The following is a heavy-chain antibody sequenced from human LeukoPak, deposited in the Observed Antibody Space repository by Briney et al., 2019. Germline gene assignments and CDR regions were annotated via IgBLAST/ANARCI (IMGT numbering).Heavy chain of an antibody. J-gene: IGHJ2*01. V-gene: IGHV1-18*01. D-gene: IGHD3-22*01. CDR2: ISAYNGNT. CDR3: ARVSPSYDSSGYQGSGYWYFDL. Sequence: ASVKVSCKASGGTFSSDTISWVRQAPGQGLEWMGWISAYNGNTNYAQKLQGRVTMTTDTSTSTAYMELRSLRSDDTAVYYCARVSPSYDSSGYQGSGYWYFDLWGRGTLVTVSS. CDR1: GGTFSSDT.